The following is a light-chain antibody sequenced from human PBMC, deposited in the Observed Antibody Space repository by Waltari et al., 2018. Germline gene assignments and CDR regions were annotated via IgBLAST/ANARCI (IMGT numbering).Light chain of an antibody. V-gene: IGLV2-11*01. J-gene: IGLJ3*02. CDR3: SSYAGTYTGV. CDR1: SSDVGCYYY. Sequence: QSALTQPRSVSGSPGKSVTISCTGTSSDVGCYYYISWYQHHPGKAPKLIIDDVTKRPSGVPDRFSASKSGNTAALTISGLRAEDEADYYCSSYAGTYTGVFGGGTKLTVL. CDR2: DVT.